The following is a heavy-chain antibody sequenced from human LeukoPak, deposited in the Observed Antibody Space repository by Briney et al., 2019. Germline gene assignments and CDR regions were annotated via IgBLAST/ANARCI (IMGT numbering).Heavy chain of an antibody. CDR1: GGSISSGNFY. Sequence: SETLSLTCTVSGGSISSGNFYWSWIRQPPGKGLEWIGYIFYLGSTYYNLSLKSRVTMSVDTSKNQFSLKLRSVTAADTAVYYCARKYPDHWFDPWGQGTLVTVSS. V-gene: IGHV4-30-4*01. J-gene: IGHJ5*02. CDR2: IFYLGST. D-gene: IGHD6-6*01. CDR3: ARKYPDHWFDP.